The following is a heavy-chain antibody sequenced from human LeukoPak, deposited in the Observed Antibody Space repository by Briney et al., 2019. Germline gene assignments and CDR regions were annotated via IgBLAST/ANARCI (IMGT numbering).Heavy chain of an antibody. J-gene: IGHJ3*02. D-gene: IGHD3-10*01. V-gene: IGHV4-4*07. Sequence: SETLSLTCTVSGGSISSYYWSWIRQPAGKGLEWIGRIYTSGSTNYNPSLKSRVTISVDKSKNQFSLKLSSVTAADTAVYYCARGAGWFGGSAVGAFDIWGQGTMVTVSS. CDR2: IYTSGST. CDR1: GGSISSYY. CDR3: ARGAGWFGGSAVGAFDI.